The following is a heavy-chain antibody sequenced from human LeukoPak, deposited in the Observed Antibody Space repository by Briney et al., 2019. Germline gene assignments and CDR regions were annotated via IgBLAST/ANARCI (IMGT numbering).Heavy chain of an antibody. Sequence: PSETLSLTCTVSGGSFSGYYWSWIRQPPGKGLEWIGEINHSGSTNYNPSLKSRVTISVDTSKNQFSLKLSSVTAADTAVYYCARSYSSGYLRYWGQGTLVTVSS. J-gene: IGHJ4*02. CDR3: ARSYSSGYLRY. D-gene: IGHD3-22*01. CDR2: INHSGST. V-gene: IGHV4-34*01. CDR1: GGSFSGYY.